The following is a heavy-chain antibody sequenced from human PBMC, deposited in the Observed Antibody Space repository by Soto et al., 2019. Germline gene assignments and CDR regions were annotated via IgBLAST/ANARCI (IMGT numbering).Heavy chain of an antibody. CDR1: GYTFTSYY. V-gene: IGHV1-46*01. J-gene: IGHJ4*02. CDR3: ARVFGKYSGSYYFDY. Sequence: SSVKVSCKASGYTFTSYYLHWVRQAPGQGLEWMGIINPSGGSTRYAQKFQGRVTMTRDTSTSTVYMELSSLRSEDTAVYYCARVFGKYSGSYYFDYWGQGTLVTVSS. CDR2: INPSGGST. D-gene: IGHD1-26*01.